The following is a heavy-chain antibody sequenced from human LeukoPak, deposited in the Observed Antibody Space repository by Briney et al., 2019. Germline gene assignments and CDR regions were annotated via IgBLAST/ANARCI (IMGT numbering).Heavy chain of an antibody. Sequence: GGSLRLSCAASGFTFSSYGMHWVRQAPGKGLEWVAFIRYDGSNKYYADSVKGRFTISRDNSKNTLNLQMNSLRAEDTAVYYCAKDPTHYRVWDYYETIGLSYWGQGTLFTVSS. J-gene: IGHJ4*02. CDR2: IRYDGSNK. CDR1: GFTFSSYG. D-gene: IGHD3-22*01. CDR3: AKDPTHYRVWDYYETIGLSY. V-gene: IGHV3-30*02.